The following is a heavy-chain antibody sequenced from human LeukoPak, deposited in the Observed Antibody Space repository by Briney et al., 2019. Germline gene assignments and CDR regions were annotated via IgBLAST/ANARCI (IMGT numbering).Heavy chain of an antibody. Sequence: ASVKVSCKASGYTFTTYVMHWVRQAPGQRLEWMGWINAGNGNTKYSQKFQGRVTIARDTSASTVYMELSSLSSEDTAVYYCARGYIAAAGTNDYWGQGTLVTVSS. CDR1: GYTFTTYV. J-gene: IGHJ4*02. CDR2: INAGNGNT. V-gene: IGHV1-3*01. D-gene: IGHD6-13*01. CDR3: ARGYIAAAGTNDY.